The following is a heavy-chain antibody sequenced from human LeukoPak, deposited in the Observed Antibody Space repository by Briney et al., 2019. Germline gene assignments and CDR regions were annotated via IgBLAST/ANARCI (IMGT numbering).Heavy chain of an antibody. Sequence: SETLSLTCTVPGYSIRSGYYWGWIRQPPGKGLEWIGSMYHSGSTYYNPSLRSRVIISVDTSKNQFSLKLSSVTAADTAVYYCARVRIYGSGSDHFDYWGQGTLVTVSS. J-gene: IGHJ4*02. CDR3: ARVRIYGSGSDHFDY. D-gene: IGHD3-10*01. V-gene: IGHV4-38-2*02. CDR1: GYSIRSGYY. CDR2: MYHSGST.